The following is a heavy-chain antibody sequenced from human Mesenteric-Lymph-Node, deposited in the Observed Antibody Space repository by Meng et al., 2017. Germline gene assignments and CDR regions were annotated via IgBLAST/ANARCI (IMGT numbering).Heavy chain of an antibody. Sequence: QLVRLWGEAKMPGSLGKVSCKASGGTFSSYAISWVRQAPGQGLEWMGGIIPIFGTANYAQKFQGRVMITADESTSTAYMELSSLRSEDTAVYYCARGYYYYDSSGYYSGFDYWGQGTLVTVSS. CDR2: IIPIFGTA. CDR3: ARGYYYYDSSGYYSGFDY. J-gene: IGHJ4*02. CDR1: GGTFSSYA. D-gene: IGHD3-22*01. V-gene: IGHV1-69*01.